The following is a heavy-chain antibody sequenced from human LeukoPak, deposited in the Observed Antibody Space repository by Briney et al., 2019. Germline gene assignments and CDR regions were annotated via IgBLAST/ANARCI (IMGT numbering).Heavy chain of an antibody. V-gene: IGHV3-21*01. CDR1: GFTFSAYS. Sequence: GGSLRLSCAASGFTFSAYSMNWVRQAPGKGLEWVSSISSSSTYMYYADPVKGRFTISRDNAKNSLYLQMSSLTAEDTAVYYCARELDPTFDYWGQGTLVTVSS. CDR3: ARELDPTFDY. CDR2: ISSSSTYM. J-gene: IGHJ4*02.